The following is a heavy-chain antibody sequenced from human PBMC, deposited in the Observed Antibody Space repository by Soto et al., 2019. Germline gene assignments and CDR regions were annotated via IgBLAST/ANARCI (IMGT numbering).Heavy chain of an antibody. CDR3: AAVSYKLTGEYYDILTGYYPDAFDI. CDR2: IVVGSGNT. D-gene: IGHD3-9*01. Sequence: ASVKVSCKASGFTFTSSAVQWVRQARGQRLEWIGWIVVGSGNTNYAQKFQERVTITRDMSTSTAYMELSSLRSEDTAVYYCAAVSYKLTGEYYDILTGYYPDAFDIWG. J-gene: IGHJ3*02. CDR1: GFTFTSSA. V-gene: IGHV1-58*01.